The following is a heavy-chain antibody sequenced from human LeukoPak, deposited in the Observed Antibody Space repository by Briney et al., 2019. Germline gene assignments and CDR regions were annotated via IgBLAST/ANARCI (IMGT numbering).Heavy chain of an antibody. CDR2: IYYSGST. J-gene: IGHJ5*02. D-gene: IGHD1-1*01. V-gene: IGHV4-39*07. CDR1: GGSISSSTYY. CDR3: ARVDNWNDDQAHRWFDP. Sequence: KASETLSLTCTVSGGSISSSTYYWGWIRQPPGKGLEWIGSIYYSGSTYYNPSLKSRVTISVDTSKNQFSLKLSSVIAADTAVYYCARVDNWNDDQAHRWFDPWGQGILVTVSS.